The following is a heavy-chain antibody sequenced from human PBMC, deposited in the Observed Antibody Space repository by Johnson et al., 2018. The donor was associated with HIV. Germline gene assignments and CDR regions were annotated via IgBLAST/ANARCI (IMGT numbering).Heavy chain of an antibody. CDR2: IGASGGRP. D-gene: IGHD6-13*01. V-gene: IGHV3-23*04. Sequence: VQLVESGGGVVRPGGSLRLSCAASGFTFGDYGMSWVRKGPGKGLEWVSAIGASGGRPFYADSVKGRFTISRDNSKNTLYLQMNSLRAEDTAVYYCARDGGYSSSWYKYAFDIWGQGTMVTVSS. J-gene: IGHJ3*02. CDR3: ARDGGYSSSWYKYAFDI. CDR1: GFTFGDYG.